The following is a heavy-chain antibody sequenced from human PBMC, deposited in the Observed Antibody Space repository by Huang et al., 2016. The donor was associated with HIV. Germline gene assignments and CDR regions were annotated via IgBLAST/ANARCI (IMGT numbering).Heavy chain of an antibody. D-gene: IGHD5-18*01. Sequence: EVQLLESGGGLVQPGGSLRLSCVASGFTFRSYAMSWVRQAPGKGLEWVSVISGSGRSTDDADSVKGRFTISRDNSKNTLYLQMISLRSEDTAVYYCAKGDSGSSYGSYYFDYWGQGTLVPVSS. J-gene: IGHJ4*02. CDR2: ISGSGRST. CDR1: GFTFRSYA. CDR3: AKGDSGSSYGSYYFDY. V-gene: IGHV3-23*01.